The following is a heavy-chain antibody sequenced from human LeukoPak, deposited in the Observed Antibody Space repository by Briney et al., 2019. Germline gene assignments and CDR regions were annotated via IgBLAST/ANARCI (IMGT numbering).Heavy chain of an antibody. J-gene: IGHJ6*02. Sequence: SVKVSCKASGGTFSSYAISWVRQAPGQGLEWVGRIIPIFGIANYAQKFQGRVTITADKSTSTAYMELSSLRSEDTAVYYCARGARIAVAGTDYYYGMDVWGQGTTVTVSS. CDR1: GGTFSSYA. CDR3: ARGARIAVAGTDYYYGMDV. CDR2: IIPIFGIA. D-gene: IGHD6-19*01. V-gene: IGHV1-69*04.